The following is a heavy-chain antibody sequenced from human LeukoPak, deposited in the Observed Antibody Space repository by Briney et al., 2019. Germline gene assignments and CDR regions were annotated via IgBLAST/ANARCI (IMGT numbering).Heavy chain of an antibody. V-gene: IGHV3-23*01. J-gene: IGHJ5*02. D-gene: IGHD1-1*01. CDR1: GFTFRNYA. CDR2: ISNDGVYT. Sequence: QAGGSLRLSCVASGFTFRNYAMSWVRQSPGKGLEWISAISNDGVYTFHADSVKGRLTISRDNSKNTLYLQMNSLRAEDTAVYYCARSQLGRSHLPEQFDPWGQGTLVTVSP. CDR3: ARSQLGRSHLPEQFDP.